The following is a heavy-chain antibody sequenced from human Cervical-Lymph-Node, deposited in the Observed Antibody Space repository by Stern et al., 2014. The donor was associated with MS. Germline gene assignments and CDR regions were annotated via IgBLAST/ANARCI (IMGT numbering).Heavy chain of an antibody. CDR1: GYTFTSYA. D-gene: IGHD6-19*01. CDR2: MNAGNGNT. V-gene: IGHV1-3*01. Sequence: QVQLVQSGAEVKKPGASVKVSCKASGYTFTSYAMHWVRQAPGQRLAWMGWMNAGNGNTKYTQKFQGRVTISRDTSASTAYMELSSLRSEDTDVYYCARGGSGSSNRFMDVWGQGTTVTVSS. CDR3: ARGGSGSSNRFMDV. J-gene: IGHJ6*02.